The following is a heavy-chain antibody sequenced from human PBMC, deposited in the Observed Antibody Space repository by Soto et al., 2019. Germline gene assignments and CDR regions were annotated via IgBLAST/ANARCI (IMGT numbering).Heavy chain of an antibody. CDR1: GYTFTSYD. D-gene: IGHD1-1*01. CDR3: ASANWNDYYYYYYGMDV. V-gene: IGHV1-8*01. J-gene: IGHJ6*02. CDR2: MNPNSGNT. Sequence: ASVKVSCKASGYTFTSYDINWVRQATGQGLEWMGWMNPNSGNTGYAQKFQGRVTMTRNTSISTAYMELSSLRSEDTAVYYCASANWNDYYYYYYGMDVWGQGTTVTVSS.